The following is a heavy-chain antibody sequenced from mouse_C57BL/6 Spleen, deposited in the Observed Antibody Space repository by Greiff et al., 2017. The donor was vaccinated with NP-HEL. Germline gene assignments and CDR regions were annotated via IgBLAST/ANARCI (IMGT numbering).Heavy chain of an antibody. Sequence: QVHVKQSGAELVRPGASVTLSCKASGYTFTDYEMHWVKQTPVHGLEWIGAIDPETGGTAYNQKFKGKAILTADKSSSTAYMELRSLTSEDSAVYYCTRGIYYGSSYFDYWGQGTTLTVSS. CDR3: TRGIYYGSSYFDY. CDR1: GYTFTDYE. D-gene: IGHD1-1*01. J-gene: IGHJ2*01. CDR2: IDPETGGT. V-gene: IGHV1-15*01.